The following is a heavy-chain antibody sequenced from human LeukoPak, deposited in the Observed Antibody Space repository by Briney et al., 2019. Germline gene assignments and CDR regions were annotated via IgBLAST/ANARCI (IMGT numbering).Heavy chain of an antibody. V-gene: IGHV4-38-2*01. CDR2: IYISGST. CDR3: AGRVAACDY. J-gene: IGHJ4*02. Sequence: PSETLTLTCAVSGYSFSSGSNWGWLQQPPGKGLGWSRSIYISGSTYYKQSLKSRVTISVDTSKSKFSLKLSSLTAADTAVYYCAGRVAACDYWGKGTRVSVS. D-gene: IGHD6-25*01. CDR1: GYSFSSGSN.